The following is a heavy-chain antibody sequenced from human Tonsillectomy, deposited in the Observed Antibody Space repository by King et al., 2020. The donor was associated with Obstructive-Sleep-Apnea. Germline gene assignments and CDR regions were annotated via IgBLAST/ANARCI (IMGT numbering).Heavy chain of an antibody. D-gene: IGHD3-16*01. V-gene: IGHV3-72*01. J-gene: IGHJ5*02. CDR3: GRGPTIGGHEFDP. Sequence: VQLVESGGGLVQPGGSLRLSCAASGFTFSDHYMDWVRQAPGKGLEWVGRMRNKADSYTTEYAASVKRRFTVSRDDSKNSLYLQMNSLKTEDTAIYYCGRGPTIGGHEFDPWGQGTLVTVSS. CDR1: GFTFSDHY. CDR2: MRNKADSYTT.